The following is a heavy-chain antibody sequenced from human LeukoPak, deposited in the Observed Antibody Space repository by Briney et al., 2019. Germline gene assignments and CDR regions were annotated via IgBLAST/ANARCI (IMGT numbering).Heavy chain of an antibody. CDR3: ARVQPRSGYYGSGSYYNPFDY. CDR1: GFTFSSYE. CDR2: ISSSGGTI. J-gene: IGHJ4*02. Sequence: GGSLRLSCAASGFTFSSYEMNWVRQAPGKGLEWVSYISSSGGTIYYADSVKGRFTISRDNAKNSLYLQMYSLTDEDTAVYYCARVQPRSGYYGSGSYYNPFDYWGQGTLVTVSS. V-gene: IGHV3-48*03. D-gene: IGHD3-10*01.